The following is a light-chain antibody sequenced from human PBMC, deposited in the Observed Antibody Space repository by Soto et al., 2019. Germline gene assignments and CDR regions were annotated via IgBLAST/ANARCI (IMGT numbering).Light chain of an antibody. Sequence: ILLTQSPGTLSLSPGERATLSCRASQSVSSSYFAWYQQKPGQAPRLLIYGASSRATGIPGRFSGSGSGTDFTLTISRLEPEDFAVYYCQQYGSSPPGWTFGQGTKVDIK. CDR2: GAS. V-gene: IGKV3-20*01. J-gene: IGKJ1*01. CDR3: QQYGSSPPGWT. CDR1: QSVSSSY.